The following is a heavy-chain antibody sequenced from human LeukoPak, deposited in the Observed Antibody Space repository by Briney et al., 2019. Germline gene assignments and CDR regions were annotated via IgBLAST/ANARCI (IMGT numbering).Heavy chain of an antibody. V-gene: IGHV4-34*01. Sequence: SETLSLTCTVSGGSISSYYWSWIRQPPGKGLEWIGEINHSGSTNYNPSLKSRVTISVDTSKNQFSLKLSSVTAADTAVYYCARENYYGSGSYNWFDPWGQGTLVTVSS. CDR2: INHSGST. CDR1: GGSISSYY. D-gene: IGHD3-10*01. CDR3: ARENYYGSGSYNWFDP. J-gene: IGHJ5*02.